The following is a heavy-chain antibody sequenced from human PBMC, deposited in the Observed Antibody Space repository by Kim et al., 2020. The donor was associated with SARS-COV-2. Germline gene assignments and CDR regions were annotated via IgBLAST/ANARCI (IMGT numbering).Heavy chain of an antibody. V-gene: IGHV3-30*18. Sequence: GGSLRLSCAASGFTFNTYGMHWVRQAPGKGLEWVAVISYDGSNKYYGDSVKGRFTISRDNSTNTLYLQMNSLRIEDTAVYYCAKSFSGSYFGYDYWGQGTLVTVSS. D-gene: IGHD1-26*01. J-gene: IGHJ4*02. CDR1: GFTFNTYG. CDR3: AKSFSGSYFGYDY. CDR2: ISYDGSNK.